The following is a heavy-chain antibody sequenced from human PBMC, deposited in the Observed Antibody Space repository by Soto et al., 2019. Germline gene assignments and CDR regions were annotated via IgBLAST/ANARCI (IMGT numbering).Heavy chain of an antibody. CDR3: ARVSSPIVVVPAAMGYYYGMDV. V-gene: IGHV3-30-3*01. J-gene: IGHJ6*02. D-gene: IGHD2-2*01. CDR1: GFTFSSYA. Sequence: PGGSLRLSCAASGFTFSSYAMHWVRQAPGKGLEWVAVISYDGSNKYYADSVKGRFTISRDNSKNTLYLQMNSLRAEDTAVYYCARVSSPIVVVPAAMGYYYGMDVWGQGTTVTVS. CDR2: ISYDGSNK.